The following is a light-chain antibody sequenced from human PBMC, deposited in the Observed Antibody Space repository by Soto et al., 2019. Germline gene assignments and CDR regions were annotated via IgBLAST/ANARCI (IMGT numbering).Light chain of an antibody. CDR1: SSDVGAYNY. CDR3: SSYTSSRTRV. CDR2: DVY. J-gene: IGLJ3*02. V-gene: IGLV2-14*03. Sequence: QSALTQPASVSGSPGQSITISCTGTSSDVGAYNYVAWYQHHPGKAPKLIIYDVYNRRSGVSNRFSASKSHNTASLTISGLQAEDEADYYCSSYTSSRTRVFGGGTKRPS.